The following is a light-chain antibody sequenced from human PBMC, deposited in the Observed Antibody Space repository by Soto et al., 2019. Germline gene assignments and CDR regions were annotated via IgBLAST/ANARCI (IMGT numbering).Light chain of an antibody. CDR3: QQYNIWPQT. V-gene: IGKV3-15*01. CDR2: GAS. Sequence: EMVLEDSPCALALSPVGRATLSCRASQSVSSSLAWYQHNPRQAPRLLIYGASTRATGITARSSGSGSGKEFTLTISSLQSEDFVVYFCQQYNIWPQTFGQGTKVDIK. J-gene: IGKJ1*01. CDR1: QSVSSS.